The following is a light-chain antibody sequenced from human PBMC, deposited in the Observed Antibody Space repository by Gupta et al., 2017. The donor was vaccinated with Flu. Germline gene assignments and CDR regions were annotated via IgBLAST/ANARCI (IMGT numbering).Light chain of an antibody. Sequence: LTHPPSASGTPGQSVTIPCSGSRSNIGSNTVNWYQQPPGTAPKLLIYSNNQRPSGVPDRFSGSKSGTSASLAISGLQSEDEADYYCAAWDDSLNGWVFGGGTKLTVL. V-gene: IGLV1-44*01. CDR2: SNN. CDR1: RSNIGSNT. CDR3: AAWDDSLNGWV. J-gene: IGLJ3*02.